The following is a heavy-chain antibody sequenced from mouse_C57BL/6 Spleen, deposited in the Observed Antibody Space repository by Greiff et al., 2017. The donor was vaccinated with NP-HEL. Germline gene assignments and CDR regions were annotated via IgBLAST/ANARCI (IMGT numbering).Heavy chain of an antibody. J-gene: IGHJ4*01. CDR2: IYPGDGDT. CDR3: ARRWLLRGGYAMDY. CDR1: GYAFSSSW. Sequence: QVQLQESGPELVKPGASVKISCKASGYAFSSSWMNWVKQRPGKGLEWIGRIYPGDGDTNYNGKFKGKATLTADKSSSTAYMQLSSLTSEDSAVYFCARRWLLRGGYAMDYWGQGTSVTVSS. V-gene: IGHV1-82*01. D-gene: IGHD2-3*01.